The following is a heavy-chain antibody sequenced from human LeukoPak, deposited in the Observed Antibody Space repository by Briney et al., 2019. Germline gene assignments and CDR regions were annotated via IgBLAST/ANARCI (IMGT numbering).Heavy chain of an antibody. CDR3: ARVKYSTTCMDY. Sequence: GGSLRLSCAASGFTFRSYWMSWVRQDPGKGLEWVANIKQDGSDKYYVDSVKGRFTISRDNAENSLYLQMNSLRAEDTAVYYCARVKYSTTCMDYWGQGTPVTVSS. CDR1: GFTFRSYW. CDR2: IKQDGSDK. V-gene: IGHV3-7*04. D-gene: IGHD2-8*01. J-gene: IGHJ4*02.